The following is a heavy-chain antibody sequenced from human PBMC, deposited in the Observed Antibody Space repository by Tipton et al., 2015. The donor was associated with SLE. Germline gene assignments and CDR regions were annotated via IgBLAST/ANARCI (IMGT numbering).Heavy chain of an antibody. V-gene: IGHV4-31*03. D-gene: IGHD3-22*01. CDR2: IYYSGST. CDR1: GGSISSGGYY. CDR3: ARDLNYYDSSGYPNSDAFDI. Sequence: TLSLTCTVSGGSISSGGYYWSWIRQHPGKGLEWIGYIYYSGSTYYNPSLRSRVTISVDTSKNQFSLKLSSVTAADTAVYYCARDLNYYDSSGYPNSDAFDIWGQGTMVTVSS. J-gene: IGHJ3*02.